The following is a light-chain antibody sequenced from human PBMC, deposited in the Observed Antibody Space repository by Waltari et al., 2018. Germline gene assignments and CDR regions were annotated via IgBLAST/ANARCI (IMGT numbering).Light chain of an antibody. CDR2: DDS. CDR1: SSDIGVYNY. CDR3: SSYPSSSTLV. Sequence: QSALTQPASVSGSPGQSITISCTGASSDIGVYNYVSWYQQHPGKAPKLMIYDDSNRPSGVSNRFSGSKSGNTASLTISGLQAEDEADYYCSSYPSSSTLVFGGGTKLTVL. J-gene: IGLJ2*01. V-gene: IGLV2-14*03.